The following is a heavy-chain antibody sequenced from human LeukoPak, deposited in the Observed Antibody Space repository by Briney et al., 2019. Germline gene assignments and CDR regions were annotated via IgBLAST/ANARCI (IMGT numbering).Heavy chain of an antibody. CDR3: ARAPYGDYGENWFDT. CDR1: GYSISSGFY. Sequence: PSETLSLTCAVSGYSISSGFYRGWIRQPPGKGLEWIGSIYHSGSTQYNPSLKSRLTISVDMSKNQFSLKLSSVTAADTAVYYCARAPYGDYGENWFDTWGQGTLVTVSS. V-gene: IGHV4-38-2*01. CDR2: IYHSGST. J-gene: IGHJ5*02. D-gene: IGHD4-17*01.